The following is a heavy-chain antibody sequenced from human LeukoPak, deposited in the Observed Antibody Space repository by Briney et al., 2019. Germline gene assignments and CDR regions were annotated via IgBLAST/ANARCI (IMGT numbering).Heavy chain of an antibody. D-gene: IGHD2-15*01. J-gene: IGHJ2*01. V-gene: IGHV4-4*09. CDR2: TYPSGST. CDR3: ASPRDTAVVVAATAGYFDL. Sequence: SETLSLTCTVSGGSISSYYWGWIRQPPGKRLEWIGSTYPSGSTFYNPSLKSRVTISVDTSKNQFYLKVNSVTAADTAVYYCASPRDTAVVVAATAGYFDLWGRGTQVTVSS. CDR1: GGSISSYY.